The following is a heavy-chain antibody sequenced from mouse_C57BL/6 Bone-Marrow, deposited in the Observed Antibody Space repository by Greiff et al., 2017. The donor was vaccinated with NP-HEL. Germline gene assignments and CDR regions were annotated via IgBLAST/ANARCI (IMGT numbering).Heavy chain of an antibody. V-gene: IGHV1-81*01. D-gene: IGHD1-1*01. CDR1: GYTFTSYG. CDR2: IYPRSGNT. Sequence: VQLQQSGAELARPGASVKLSCKASGYTFTSYGISWVKQRPGQGLEWIGEIYPRSGNTYYNEKFKGKATLTADKSSSTAYMELRSLTSEDSAVYFCAREAGYGSPYYFDYWGQGTTLTVSS. J-gene: IGHJ2*01. CDR3: AREAGYGSPYYFDY.